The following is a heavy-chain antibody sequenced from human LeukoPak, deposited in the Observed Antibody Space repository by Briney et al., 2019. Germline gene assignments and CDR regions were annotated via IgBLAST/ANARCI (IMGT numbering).Heavy chain of an antibody. Sequence: GGSLRLSCVASGITFSKYAVSWVRQAPEKGLDWVSVISGSAHKIRYADSVKGRFTISRDNSENIVYLQMNNLRVEDTAVYYCAGRLTGYSSGYVHWGQGTLVTVSS. CDR1: GITFSKYA. CDR2: ISGSAHKI. D-gene: IGHD5-18*01. V-gene: IGHV3-23*01. J-gene: IGHJ4*02. CDR3: AGRLTGYSSGYVH.